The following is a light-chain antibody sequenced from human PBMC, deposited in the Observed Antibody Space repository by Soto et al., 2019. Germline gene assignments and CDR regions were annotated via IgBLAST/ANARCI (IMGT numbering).Light chain of an antibody. Sequence: QSVLTQPASVSGSPGQSITISCTGTSSDVDGFNYVSWYQQHPGKAPKLMIYDVINRPSGVSNRFSGSKSGNTASLTISGLQAEDEADYYCSSYTSTTPVVFGGGTKLTVL. CDR1: SSDVDGFNY. CDR2: DVI. CDR3: SSYTSTTPVV. J-gene: IGLJ2*01. V-gene: IGLV2-14*01.